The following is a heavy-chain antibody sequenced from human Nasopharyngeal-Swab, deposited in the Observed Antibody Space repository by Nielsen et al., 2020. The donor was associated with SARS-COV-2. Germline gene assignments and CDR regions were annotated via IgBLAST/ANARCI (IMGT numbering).Heavy chain of an antibody. Sequence: IRQPPGKGLEWVSYISSSGSTIYYADSVKGRFTISRDNAKNSLYLQMNSLRAEDTAVYYCARTDTAMVDAFDIWGQGTMVTVSS. CDR3: ARTDTAMVDAFDI. J-gene: IGHJ3*02. V-gene: IGHV3-48*03. D-gene: IGHD5-18*01. CDR2: ISSSGSTI.